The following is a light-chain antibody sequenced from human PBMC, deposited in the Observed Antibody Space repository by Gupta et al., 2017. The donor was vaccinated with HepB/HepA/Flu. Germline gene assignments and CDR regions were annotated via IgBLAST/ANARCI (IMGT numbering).Light chain of an antibody. V-gene: IGKV2-28*01. CDR1: QSLLHSNGYNY. CDR3: MQALHTPPT. CDR2: LGS. Sequence: DIVMTQSPLSLPVTPEEPASISCRSPQSLLHSNGYNYLDWYVQKPGQSPQLLIYLGSDRASGVPDRFSGSGSGTDFTLKISRVEAEDVGVYYCMQALHTPPTFGGGTKVEIK. J-gene: IGKJ4*01.